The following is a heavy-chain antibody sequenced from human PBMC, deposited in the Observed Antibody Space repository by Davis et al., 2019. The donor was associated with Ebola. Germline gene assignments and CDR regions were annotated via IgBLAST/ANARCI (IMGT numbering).Heavy chain of an antibody. J-gene: IGHJ2*01. CDR1: GFTFSSYA. V-gene: IGHV3-23*01. D-gene: IGHD6-19*01. Sequence: GESLKISCAASGFTFSSYAMSWVRQAPGKGLEWVSAISGSGGSTYYADSVKGRFTISRDNSKNTLYLQMNSLRAEDTAVYYCSARNSSGSGWYFDLWGRGTLVTVSS. CDR3: SARNSSGSGWYFDL. CDR2: ISGSGGST.